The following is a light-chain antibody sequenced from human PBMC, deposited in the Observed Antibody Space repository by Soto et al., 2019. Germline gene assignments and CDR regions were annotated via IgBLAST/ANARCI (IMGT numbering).Light chain of an antibody. J-gene: IGKJ4*01. CDR2: DAS. V-gene: IGKV3-15*01. Sequence: EIVLTQSPATLSVSPGDRATLSCRASQSVRSDLAWLQQKPGQAPRLLIYDASTRATGIPARFSGSVSGTEFTLTISSLQSEDFAIYYCQQYKNWPLTFGGGTKVESK. CDR3: QQYKNWPLT. CDR1: QSVRSD.